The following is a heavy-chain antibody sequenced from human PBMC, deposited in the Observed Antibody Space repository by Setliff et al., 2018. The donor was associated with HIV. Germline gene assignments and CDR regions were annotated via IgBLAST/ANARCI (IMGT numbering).Heavy chain of an antibody. D-gene: IGHD2-15*01. CDR3: AKTLPTLYPPHDYYYGMDV. J-gene: IGHJ6*02. V-gene: IGHV3-23*01. Sequence: GGSLRLSCAASGFTFDDYGMSWVRQAPGKGLEWVSVISGSGDSTFYADSLKGRFTISRDNSKNTLYLQRNSLRAEDTAVYYCAKTLPTLYPPHDYYYGMDVWGQGTTVTVSS. CDR1: GFTFDDYG. CDR2: ISGSGDST.